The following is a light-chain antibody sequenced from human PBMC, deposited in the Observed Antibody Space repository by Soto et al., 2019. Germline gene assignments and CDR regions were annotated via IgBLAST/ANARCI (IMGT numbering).Light chain of an antibody. J-gene: IGKJ4*01. V-gene: IGKV3-15*01. CDR1: QSVNTN. CDR3: QQYNNWPPLT. Sequence: EIVMTQSPATLSASPGKSATLSCRASQSVNTNLAWYQQKPGQAPRLLIYGASTRATGIPARFSGSGSETKFTLTISSLQSEDFAVYYCQQYNNWPPLTFGGGTKV. CDR2: GAS.